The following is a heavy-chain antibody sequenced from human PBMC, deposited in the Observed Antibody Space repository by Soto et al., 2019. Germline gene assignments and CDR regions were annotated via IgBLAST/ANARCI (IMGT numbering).Heavy chain of an antibody. CDR1: GYSFTIYR. CDR2: IYPGDSDT. J-gene: IGHJ4*02. CDR3: ARSYSSSSYYDY. Sequence: GDSLKISCKGSGYSFTIYRLAWVRQMPGKGLEWMGMIYPGDSDTRYSASFQGQVTISADKSITTAYLQWSSLSASNTTMYSCARSYSSSSYYDYWGQGALVTVSS. D-gene: IGHD6-6*01. V-gene: IGHV5-51*01.